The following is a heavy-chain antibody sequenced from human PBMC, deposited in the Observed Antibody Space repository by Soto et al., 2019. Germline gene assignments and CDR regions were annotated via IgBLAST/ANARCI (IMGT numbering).Heavy chain of an antibody. CDR1: GGSFSGYY. J-gene: IGHJ4*02. Sequence: SETLSLTCAVYGGSFSGYYWSWIRQPPGKGLEWIGEINHSGSTNYNPSLKSRVTISVDTSKNQFSLKLSSVTAADTAVYYCARERKYYYGSGSYRRRYLDFDYWGQGTLVTVSS. V-gene: IGHV4-34*01. CDR3: ARERKYYYGSGSYRRRYLDFDY. D-gene: IGHD3-10*01. CDR2: INHSGST.